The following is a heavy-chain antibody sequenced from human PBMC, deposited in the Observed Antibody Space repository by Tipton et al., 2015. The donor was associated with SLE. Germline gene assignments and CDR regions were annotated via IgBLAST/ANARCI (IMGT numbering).Heavy chain of an antibody. D-gene: IGHD7-27*01. V-gene: IGHV4-34*01. Sequence: TLSLTCAVYGGSFSGYYWTWIRQPPGKGLEWIGEINHSGHTNYNPSLKSRVTISVDTSKNHFSLELGSVTAADTAVYYCARGLTAETGGDAFDIWGQGTMVAVSS. CDR2: INHSGHT. CDR3: ARGLTAETGGDAFDI. J-gene: IGHJ3*02. CDR1: GGSFSGYY.